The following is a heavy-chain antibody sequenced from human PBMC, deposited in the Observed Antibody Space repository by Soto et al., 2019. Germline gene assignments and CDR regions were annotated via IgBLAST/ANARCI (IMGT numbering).Heavy chain of an antibody. V-gene: IGHV4-61*01. Sequence: SETLSLTCSVSGGSVSNKTYYWSWIRQPPGKRLEWIGYVYYSGTTNYNPSLKSRVTISVDLSKNQFSLRLSSVTTADTALYYCARTTAVPNTRRQRYLLDYWGQRTSVTV. J-gene: IGHJ4*02. D-gene: IGHD2-21*02. CDR2: VYYSGTT. CDR3: ARTTAVPNTRRQRYLLDY. CDR1: GGSVSNKTYY.